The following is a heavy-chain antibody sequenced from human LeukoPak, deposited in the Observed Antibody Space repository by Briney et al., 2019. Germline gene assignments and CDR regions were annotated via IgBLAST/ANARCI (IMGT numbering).Heavy chain of an antibody. Sequence: SETLSLTCTVSGGSISRYYWSWIRQPPGKGLEWIGYIDYSGSTNYNPSLKSRVTISLDTSKRQFSLRLNSVTAADTAVYYCARQYCSGGNCYPFDAFDVWGQGTMVTVSS. CDR2: IDYSGST. D-gene: IGHD2-15*01. J-gene: IGHJ3*01. CDR1: GGSISRYY. V-gene: IGHV4-59*01. CDR3: ARQYCSGGNCYPFDAFDV.